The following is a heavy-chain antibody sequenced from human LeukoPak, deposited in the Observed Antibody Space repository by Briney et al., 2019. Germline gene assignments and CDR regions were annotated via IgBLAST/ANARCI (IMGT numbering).Heavy chain of an antibody. V-gene: IGHV1-8*02. Sequence: ASVKVSCKASGYTFTSYYMHWVRQATGQGLEWMGWMNPDSGNTGYAQKFRGRVTMTRNTSISTAYMELSSLRSEDTAVYYCASARAYYFDSSAYSALDYWGQGTLVTVSS. CDR2: MNPDSGNT. CDR3: ASARAYYFDSSAYSALDY. D-gene: IGHD3-22*01. CDR1: GYTFTSYY. J-gene: IGHJ4*02.